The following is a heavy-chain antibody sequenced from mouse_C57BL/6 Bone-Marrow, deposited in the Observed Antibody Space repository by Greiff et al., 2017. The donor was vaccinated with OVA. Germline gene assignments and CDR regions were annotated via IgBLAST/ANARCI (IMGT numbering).Heavy chain of an antibody. CDR1: GYAFSSSW. CDR2: IYPGDGDT. V-gene: IGHV1-82*01. Sequence: VQLQQSGPELVKPGASVKISCKASGYAFSSSWMNWVKQRPGKGLEWIGRIYPGDGDTNYNGKFKGKATLTADKSSSTAYMQLSSLTSEDSAVYFCARSGNGWYFDVWGTGTTVTVSS. J-gene: IGHJ1*03. CDR3: ARSGNGWYFDV. D-gene: IGHD2-1*01.